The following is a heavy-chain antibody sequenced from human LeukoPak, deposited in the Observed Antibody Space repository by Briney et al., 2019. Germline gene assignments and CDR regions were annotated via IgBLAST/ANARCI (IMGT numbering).Heavy chain of an antibody. Sequence: GGSLRLSCAASGFTVSSNYMSWVRQAPGKGLEWVSVIYSGGSTYYADSVKGRFTIFRDNSKNTLYLQMNSLRAEDTAVYYCAKVGGIAAAGTPYYYYYMDVWGKGTTVTISS. CDR3: AKVGGIAAAGTPYYYYYMDV. CDR2: IYSGGST. J-gene: IGHJ6*03. CDR1: GFTVSSNY. V-gene: IGHV3-53*01. D-gene: IGHD6-13*01.